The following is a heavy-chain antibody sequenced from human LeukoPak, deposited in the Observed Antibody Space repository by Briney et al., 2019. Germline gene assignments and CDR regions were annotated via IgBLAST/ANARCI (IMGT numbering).Heavy chain of an antibody. Sequence: ASVKVSCKASGYTFTSYYMHWVRQAPGQGLEWVGIINPSGGSTSYAQKFQGRVTMTRDTSTSTVYMELSSVRPEDTAVYYCARDLETDTAMVLHYWGQGTLVTVSS. CDR1: GYTFTSYY. CDR3: ARDLETDTAMVLHY. V-gene: IGHV1-46*01. CDR2: INPSGGST. D-gene: IGHD5-18*01. J-gene: IGHJ4*02.